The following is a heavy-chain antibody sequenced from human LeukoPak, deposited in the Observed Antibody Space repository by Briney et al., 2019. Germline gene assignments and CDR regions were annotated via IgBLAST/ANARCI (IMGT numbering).Heavy chain of an antibody. D-gene: IGHD3-22*01. V-gene: IGHV3-7*03. Sequence: GGSLRLSCAASGFSLSTYWMSWVRQAPGKGLEWVANIKQDESEKDYVDSVKGRFTISRDNTENSLYLQINSLRAEDTAVYYCARSGPGYYDSANYYRFDYWGQGTLVTVSS. CDR1: GFSLSTYW. J-gene: IGHJ4*02. CDR3: ARSGPGYYDSANYYRFDY. CDR2: IKQDESEK.